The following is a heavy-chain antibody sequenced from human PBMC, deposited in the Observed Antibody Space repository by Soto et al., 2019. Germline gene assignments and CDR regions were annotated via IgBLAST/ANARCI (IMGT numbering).Heavy chain of an antibody. CDR2: INAANGDT. J-gene: IGHJ5*02. V-gene: IGHV1-3*01. Sequence: XSVKVSCKASVCSFTSYGIHWVRQAPGQSLEWMGWINAANGDTKYSPKFQGRVTITRDTSASTAYMELSSLRSEDTAVYYCVRRHVSATGIDWFDHWGQGTLVTVSS. CDR1: VCSFTSYG. CDR3: VRRHVSATGIDWFDH. D-gene: IGHD6-13*01.